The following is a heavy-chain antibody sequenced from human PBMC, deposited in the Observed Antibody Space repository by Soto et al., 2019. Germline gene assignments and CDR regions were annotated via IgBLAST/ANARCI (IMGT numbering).Heavy chain of an antibody. CDR2: IYHSGTT. Sequence: SETLSLTCAVSGDSIISGYYWAWIRQPPGKGLEWIGSIYHSGTTYYNPSLKSRVTISVDTSKNQFSLKLSSVTAADSAVYYCARVHTYYDSSGSFDYWGQGTLVTVSS. V-gene: IGHV4-38-2*01. D-gene: IGHD3-22*01. J-gene: IGHJ4*02. CDR3: ARVHTYYDSSGSFDY. CDR1: GDSIISGYY.